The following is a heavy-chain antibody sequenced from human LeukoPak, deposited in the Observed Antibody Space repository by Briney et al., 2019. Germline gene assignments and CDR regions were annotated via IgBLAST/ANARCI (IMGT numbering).Heavy chain of an antibody. CDR2: INAGNGNT. CDR1: GYTFTSYD. Sequence: ASVKVSCKASGYTFTSYDINWVRQATGQRLEWMGWINAGNGNTKYSQKFQGRVTITRDTSASTAYMELSSLRSEDTAVYYCARSVITMIVVVKAGEFDYWGQGTLVTVSS. CDR3: ARSVITMIVVVKAGEFDY. D-gene: IGHD3-22*01. V-gene: IGHV1-3*01. J-gene: IGHJ4*02.